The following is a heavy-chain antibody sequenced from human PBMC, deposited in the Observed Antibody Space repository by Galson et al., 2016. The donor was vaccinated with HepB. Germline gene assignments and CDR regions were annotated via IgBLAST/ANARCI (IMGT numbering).Heavy chain of an antibody. V-gene: IGHV5-51*01. CDR3: VKRGDGYHVSDT. CDR1: GYNFTNYW. D-gene: IGHD2-2*01. Sequence: QSGAEVKKPGQSLMISCKASGYNFTNYWIGWVRQTPGRGLEWLGIVNPADSDTIYTPSFDGLVTISADKSITTAYLHWSGLKASDIGIYYCVKRGDGYHVSDTWGQGTPVIVSS. J-gene: IGHJ4*02. CDR2: VNPADSDT.